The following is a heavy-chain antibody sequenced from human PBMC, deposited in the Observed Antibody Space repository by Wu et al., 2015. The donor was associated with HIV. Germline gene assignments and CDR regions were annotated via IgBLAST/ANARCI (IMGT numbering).Heavy chain of an antibody. CDR3: ARVRLNRQWLVMRDWFDP. CDR2: ISAYNGNT. CDR1: GYTFTSYG. D-gene: IGHD6-19*01. V-gene: IGHV1-18*01. J-gene: IGHJ5*02. Sequence: QVQLVQSGAEVKKPGASVKVSCKASGYTFTSYGISWVRQAPGQGLEWMGWISAYNGNTNYAQKLQGRVTMTTDTSTSTAYMELRSLRSDDTAVYYCARVRLNRQWLVMRDWFDPWGQGTLVTVSS.